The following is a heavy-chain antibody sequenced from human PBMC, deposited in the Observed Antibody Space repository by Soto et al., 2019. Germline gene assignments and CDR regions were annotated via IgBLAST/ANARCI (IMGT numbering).Heavy chain of an antibody. V-gene: IGHV4-31*03. D-gene: IGHD3-3*01. CDR1: GGSISSGGYY. CDR3: ARQNRYDFWSGYRGDY. CDR2: IYYSGST. J-gene: IGHJ4*02. Sequence: QVQLQESGPGLVKPSQTLSLTCTVSGGSISSGGYYWSWIRQHPGKGLEWIGYIYYSGSTYYNPSRKSRVTISVDTSKNQFSLKLSSVTAADTAVYYCARQNRYDFWSGYRGDYWGQGTLVTVSS.